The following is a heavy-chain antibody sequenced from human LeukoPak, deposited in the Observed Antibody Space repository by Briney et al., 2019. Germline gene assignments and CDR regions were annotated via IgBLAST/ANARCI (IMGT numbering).Heavy chain of an antibody. V-gene: IGHV4-4*07. Sequence: PSETLSLTCTVSGGSITTYSWSWIRQPAGKGLELIVRIYASGSTTYNPSPKSRVTMSIDTSKIQFSLRLTSVAAADTAVYYCARAAYCSGASCYFDYWGQGTLVTVSS. D-gene: IGHD2-15*01. CDR2: IYASGST. J-gene: IGHJ4*02. CDR1: GGSITTYS. CDR3: ARAAYCSGASCYFDY.